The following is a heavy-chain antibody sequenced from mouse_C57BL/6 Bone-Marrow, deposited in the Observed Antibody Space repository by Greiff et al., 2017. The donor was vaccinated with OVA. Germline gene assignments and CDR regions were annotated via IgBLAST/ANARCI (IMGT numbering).Heavy chain of an antibody. J-gene: IGHJ4*01. CDR1: GIDFSSYW. V-gene: IGHV4-1*01. CDR2: INPDSSTI. D-gene: IGHD1-1*01. Sequence: EAGGIDFSSYWMCWVRRALGQGLEWLGDINPDSSTINYAPSLTDKFFNSRDNAKNTLYLQMSKVRSEDTALYYCARQGLYGSSPMNYGGQGTSVTVTA. CDR3: ARQGLYGSSPMNY.